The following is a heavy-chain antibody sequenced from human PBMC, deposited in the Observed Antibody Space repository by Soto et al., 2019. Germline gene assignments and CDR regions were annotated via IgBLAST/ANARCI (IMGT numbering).Heavy chain of an antibody. CDR3: ASVTRTCISTTCYRYYYGMDV. CDR1: GGSVSSGSYY. Sequence: QVQLQESGPGLVKPSETPSLTCTVSGGSVSSGSYYWSWIRQPPGKGLEWIGYIYYSGSTNYNPSPNGRVHRSVDTPKTPCSRKLSSVTAADTAVYYCASVTRTCISTTCYRYYYGMDVWGQGTTVTVSS. D-gene: IGHD2-2*02. V-gene: IGHV4-61*01. J-gene: IGHJ6*02. CDR2: IYYSGST.